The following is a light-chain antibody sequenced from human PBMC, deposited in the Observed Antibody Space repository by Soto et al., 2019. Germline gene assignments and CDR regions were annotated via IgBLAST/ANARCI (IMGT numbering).Light chain of an antibody. CDR1: QNISRY. V-gene: IGKV1-39*01. CDR3: QQTSSTPRT. J-gene: IGKJ1*01. CDR2: TTT. Sequence: DIQMAQSPPSLSASVGDRVTISCRASQNISRYLTWYQQAPGKAPKLLIYTTTNLQSGVPSGFSGSGSGTDFTLTITNLQPEDFATYYCQQTSSTPRTFGQGTKVEIK.